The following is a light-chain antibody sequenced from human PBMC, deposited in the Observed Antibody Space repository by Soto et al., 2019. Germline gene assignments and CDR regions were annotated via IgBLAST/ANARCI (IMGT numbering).Light chain of an antibody. J-gene: IGLJ3*02. CDR1: SSDIGAYDY. CDR3: CSYAYSILWL. CDR2: GVT. V-gene: IGLV2-14*01. Sequence: QSALTQPASVSGSPGQSITISCTGTSSDIGAYDYVSWYQQHPGKAPKLMIYGVTNRPSGVSNRFSGSKSGNTASLTISGLQAEDEAAYYCCSYAYSILWLFGGGTKLTVL.